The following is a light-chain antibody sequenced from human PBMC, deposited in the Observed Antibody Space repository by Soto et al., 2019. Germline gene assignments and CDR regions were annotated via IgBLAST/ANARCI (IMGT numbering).Light chain of an antibody. CDR2: GAS. V-gene: IGKV3-20*01. Sequence: EIVLTQSPGTLSLSPGERATLSCRASQSVRSNYLAWYQQKPGQAPRLLIYGASNRATGIPDRFSGSGSGTDFTLTISRLEPEDFAMYYCQQYGSPSYTFGQGAKLEIK. CDR1: QSVRSNY. CDR3: QQYGSPSYT. J-gene: IGKJ2*01.